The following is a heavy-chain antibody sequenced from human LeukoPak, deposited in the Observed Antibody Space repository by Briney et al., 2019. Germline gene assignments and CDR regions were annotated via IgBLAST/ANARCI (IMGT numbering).Heavy chain of an antibody. V-gene: IGHV3-48*01. J-gene: IGHJ4*02. Sequence: GGSLRLSCTASGFPFSDHWMYWVRQAPGKGLEWVSYISSSSSTIYYADSVKGRFTISRDNAKNSLYLQMNSLRAEDTAVYYCVSVAGTFHYWGQGTLVTVSS. CDR3: VSVAGTFHY. D-gene: IGHD6-19*01. CDR2: ISSSSSTI. CDR1: GFPFSDHW.